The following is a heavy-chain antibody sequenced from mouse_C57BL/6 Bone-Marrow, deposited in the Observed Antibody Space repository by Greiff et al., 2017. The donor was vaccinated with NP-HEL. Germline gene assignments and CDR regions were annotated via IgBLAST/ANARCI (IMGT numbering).Heavy chain of an antibody. V-gene: IGHV1-59*01. J-gene: IGHJ3*01. Sequence: VKLQQPGAELVRPGTSVKLSCKASGYTFTSYWMHWVKQRPGQGLEWIGVIDPSDSYTNYNQKFKGKATLTVDTSSSTAYMQLSSLTSEDSAVYYCASDYYDYDGFAYWGQGTLVTVSA. CDR2: IDPSDSYT. CDR1: GYTFTSYW. CDR3: ASDYYDYDGFAY. D-gene: IGHD2-4*01.